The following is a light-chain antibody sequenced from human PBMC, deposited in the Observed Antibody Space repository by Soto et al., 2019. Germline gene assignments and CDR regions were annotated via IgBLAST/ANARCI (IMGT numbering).Light chain of an antibody. Sequence: QSVLTQPPSVSGAPGQRVTISCTGSSSNIGAGYDVHWYQQLPGTAPKILIYGNSNRPSGVPDRFSGSKSGTSASLSITGRPAEDEAVYYCQSYDSSLSGYVVFGGGTKLTVL. CDR2: GNS. V-gene: IGLV1-40*01. CDR1: SSNIGAGYD. CDR3: QSYDSSLSGYVV. J-gene: IGLJ2*01.